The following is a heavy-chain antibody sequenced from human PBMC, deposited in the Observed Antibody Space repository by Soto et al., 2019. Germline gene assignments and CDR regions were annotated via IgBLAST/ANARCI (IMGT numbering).Heavy chain of an antibody. CDR3: ERGSRGYRYGHGFGYFDY. J-gene: IGHJ4*02. CDR2: IIPIFGTA. V-gene: IGHV1-69*01. Sequence: QVQLVQSGAEVKKPGSSVKVSCKASGGTFSSYAISWVRQAPAQGLEWMGGIIPIFGTANPAQKFQGRVTITSDESTSTAYMELSSLRSDDTAVYYFERGSRGYRYGHGFGYFDYWGQGTLVTVSS. D-gene: IGHD5-18*01. CDR1: GGTFSSYA.